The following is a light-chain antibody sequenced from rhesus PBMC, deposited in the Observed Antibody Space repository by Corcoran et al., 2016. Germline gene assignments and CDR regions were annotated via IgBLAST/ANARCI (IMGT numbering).Light chain of an antibody. Sequence: DIQMTQSPSSLSASVGDTVAITCRARKGISSWLAWYQQKPGKAPNLLIYKASSLQCGVPSRFSGSGSGTDFTLTISSLPSEDFATYCCQQYISRPFTFGPGTKLDIK. V-gene: IGKV1-22*01. CDR2: KAS. CDR3: QQYISRPFT. CDR1: KGISSW. J-gene: IGKJ3*01.